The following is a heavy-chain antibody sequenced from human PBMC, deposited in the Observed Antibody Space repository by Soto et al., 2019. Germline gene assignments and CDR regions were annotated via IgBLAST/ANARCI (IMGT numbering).Heavy chain of an antibody. J-gene: IGHJ4*02. CDR2: INPNSGGT. CDR1: GYTFTGYY. CDR3: ARESGGLPRGGIAAAGIVSIFDY. Sequence: QVQLVQSGAEVKKPGASVKVSCKASGYTFTGYYMHWVRQAPGQGLEWMGWINPNSGGTNYAQKFQGWVTMTRDTSISTAYMERSRLRSDDTAVYYCARESGGLPRGGIAAAGIVSIFDYWGQGTLVTVSS. D-gene: IGHD6-13*01. V-gene: IGHV1-2*04.